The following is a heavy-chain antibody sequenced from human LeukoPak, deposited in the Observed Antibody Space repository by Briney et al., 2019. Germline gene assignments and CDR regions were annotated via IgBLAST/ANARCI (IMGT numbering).Heavy chain of an antibody. J-gene: IGHJ5*02. CDR2: IYYSGST. D-gene: IGHD3-16*02. V-gene: IGHV4-59*01. Sequence: PSETLSLTCTVSGGSISSYYWSWIRQPPGKGPEWIGYIYYSGSTNYNPSLKSRVTISVDTSKNQFSLKLSSVTAADTAVYYCARVLIDYDYVWGSYRFNWFDPWGQGTLVTVSS. CDR1: GGSISSYY. CDR3: ARVLIDYDYVWGSYRFNWFDP.